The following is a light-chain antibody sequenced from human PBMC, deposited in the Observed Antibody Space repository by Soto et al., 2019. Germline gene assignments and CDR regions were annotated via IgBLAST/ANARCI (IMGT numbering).Light chain of an antibody. Sequence: QSALTQPASVSGSPGQSITISCTGTSSDVGTYKYVSWYQLHPGKAPKLMVYEVSNRPSGVSNRFSGSKSDNTASLTISGLQAGDEADYHCCSYTRSRAYVVGTGTKVTV. CDR2: EVS. V-gene: IGLV2-14*01. CDR3: CSYTRSRAYV. CDR1: SSDVGTYKY. J-gene: IGLJ1*01.